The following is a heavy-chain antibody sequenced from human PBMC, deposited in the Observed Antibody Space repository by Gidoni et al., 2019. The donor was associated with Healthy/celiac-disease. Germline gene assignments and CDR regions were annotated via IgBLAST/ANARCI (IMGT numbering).Heavy chain of an antibody. CDR2: IQPNSGGT. CDR3: ARDWGYWSSTSCYTRLDFDY. V-gene: IGHV1-2*02. J-gene: IGHJ4*02. D-gene: IGHD2-2*02. Sequence: QVQLVQSGAEVKKPGASVKVSCTASGYTFTVYYMHWVRQAPGQGLAWMGWIQPNSGGTNYAQKFKGRVTMTRDTSISTAYMELSRLRSDDTAVYYCARDWGYWSSTSCYTRLDFDYWGQGTLVTVSS. CDR1: GYTFTVYY.